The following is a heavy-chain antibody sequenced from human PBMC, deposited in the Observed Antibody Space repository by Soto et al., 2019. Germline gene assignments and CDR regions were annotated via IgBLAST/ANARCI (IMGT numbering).Heavy chain of an antibody. CDR3: ARIIAAAGGRRYFDL. Sequence: PGGSLRLSCAASGFTFSGYYMSWIRRAPGKGLEWVSYINSSSTYTNYADSVKGRFTISRDNAKTSLYLQMNSLRAEDTAVYYCARIIAAAGGRRYFDLWGRGTLVTVSS. D-gene: IGHD6-13*01. V-gene: IGHV3-11*03. CDR1: GFTFSGYY. CDR2: INSSSTYT. J-gene: IGHJ2*01.